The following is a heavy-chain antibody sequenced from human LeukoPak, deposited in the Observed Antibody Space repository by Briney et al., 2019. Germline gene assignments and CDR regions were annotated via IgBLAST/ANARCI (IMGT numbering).Heavy chain of an antibody. V-gene: IGHV3-74*01. D-gene: IGHD3-16*01. CDR1: GFTFSNAW. J-gene: IGHJ4*02. CDR3: ARGGRYAYFLDY. CDR2: IKSDGSST. Sequence: GGSLRLSCAASGFTFSNAWMSWVRQAPGKGLEWVSRIKSDGSSTSYAESVKGRFTISRDNAKNTVYVHMNSLRDEDTAVYYCARGGRYAYFLDYWGQGTLVTVSS.